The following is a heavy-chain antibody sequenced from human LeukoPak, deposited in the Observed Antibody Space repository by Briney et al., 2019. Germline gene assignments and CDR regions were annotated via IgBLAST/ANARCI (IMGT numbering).Heavy chain of an antibody. CDR2: INHSGST. Sequence: SETLSLTCAVYGGSFSGYYWSWIRQPPGKGLEWIGEINHSGSTNYNPSLKSRVTISVDTSKNQFSLKLSSVTAADTAVYYCARLTGSYGLYYFDYWGQGTLVTVSS. D-gene: IGHD1-1*01. CDR3: ARLTGSYGLYYFDY. V-gene: IGHV4-34*01. J-gene: IGHJ4*02. CDR1: GGSFSGYY.